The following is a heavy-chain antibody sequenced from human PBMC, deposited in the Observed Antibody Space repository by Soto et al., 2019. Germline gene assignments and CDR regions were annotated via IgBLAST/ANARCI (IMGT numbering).Heavy chain of an antibody. Sequence: EVQLVESGGGLVLPGGSLRLSCAASGFTFSNNWRHWVRQAPGKGLVWVSAINREGSFTSYADSVKGRFTISRDNAKNTLYLQMNSLRAEDTAVYYCTSELQVDYWGQGSVVTVSS. CDR3: TSELQVDY. J-gene: IGHJ4*02. CDR2: INREGSFT. D-gene: IGHD3-10*01. V-gene: IGHV3-74*01. CDR1: GFTFSNNW.